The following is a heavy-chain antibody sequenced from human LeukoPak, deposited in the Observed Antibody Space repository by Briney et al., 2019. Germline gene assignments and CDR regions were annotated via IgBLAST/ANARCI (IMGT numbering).Heavy chain of an antibody. V-gene: IGHV4-34*01. CDR3: ARQVRFPEPKKWFDP. D-gene: IGHD3-3*01. J-gene: IGHJ5*02. CDR2: INHSGST. Sequence: SETLSLTCAVYGGSFSGYYWSWIRQPPGKGLEWIGEINHSGSTNYNPSLKSRVTISVDTSKNQFSLKLSSVTAADTAVYYCARQVRFPEPKKWFDPWGQGTLVTVSS. CDR1: GGSFSGYY.